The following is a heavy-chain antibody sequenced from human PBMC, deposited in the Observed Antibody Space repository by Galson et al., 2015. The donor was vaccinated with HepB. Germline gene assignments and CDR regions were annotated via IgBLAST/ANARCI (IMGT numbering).Heavy chain of an antibody. D-gene: IGHD1-26*01. V-gene: IGHV3-33*01. CDR1: GFTLSSYG. CDR2: IWYDGSNK. J-gene: IGHJ4*02. Sequence: SLRLSCAASGFTLSSYGMHWVRQAPGKGLEWMGVIWYDGSNKYYADSVKGRFTISRDNSKNTLFLQMNSLRVEDTGIYYCARDRGFHSDSPAYWGQGTMGIVS. CDR3: ARDRGFHSDSPAY.